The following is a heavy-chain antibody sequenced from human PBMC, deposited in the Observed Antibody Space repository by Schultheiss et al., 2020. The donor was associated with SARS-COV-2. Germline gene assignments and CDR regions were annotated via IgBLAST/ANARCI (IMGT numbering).Heavy chain of an antibody. J-gene: IGHJ6*02. V-gene: IGHV3-13*01. D-gene: IGHD6-13*01. CDR3: ARVRSRYSSSSYYYCYGMDV. Sequence: GGSLRLSCAASGFTFSSYDMHWVRQATGKGLEWVSAIGTAGDTYYPGSVKGRFTISRENAKNSLYLQMNSLRAGDTAVYYCARVRSRYSSSSYYYCYGMDVLGQGTTVTGAS. CDR1: GFTFSSYD. CDR2: IGTAGDT.